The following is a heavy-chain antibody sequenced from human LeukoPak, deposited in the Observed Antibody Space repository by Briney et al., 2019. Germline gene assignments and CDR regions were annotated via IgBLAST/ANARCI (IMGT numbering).Heavy chain of an antibody. CDR2: IYSGDSDT. CDR1: GYSFTSYW. CDR3: ARHCRGVVTAERYYFDY. Sequence: GESLKISCKGSGYSFTSYWIGWVRQMPGKGLEWMGIIYSGDSDTRYSPSFQGQVTISADKSISTAYLQWSSLKASDTAMYYCARHCRGVVTAERYYFDYWGQGTLVTVSS. V-gene: IGHV5-51*01. J-gene: IGHJ4*02. D-gene: IGHD2-21*02.